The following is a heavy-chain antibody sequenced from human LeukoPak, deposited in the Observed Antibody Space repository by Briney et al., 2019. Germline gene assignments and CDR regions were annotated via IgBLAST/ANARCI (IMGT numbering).Heavy chain of an antibody. CDR2: ISPTGSTT. J-gene: IGHJ4*02. Sequence: HPGGSLRLSCTASGFSFSGHWMHWARQLPGKGLVWVSRISPTGSTTSYADSVKGRFTVSRDNAKNTLYLQMNSLRAEDTAVYYCASRHCSGGGCYFAGADPFDYWGQGTLVTVSS. CDR1: GFSFSGHW. V-gene: IGHV3-74*01. CDR3: ASRHCSGGGCYFAGADPFDY. D-gene: IGHD2-15*01.